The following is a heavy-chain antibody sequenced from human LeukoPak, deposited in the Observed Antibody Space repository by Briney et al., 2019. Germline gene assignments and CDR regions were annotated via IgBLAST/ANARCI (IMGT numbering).Heavy chain of an antibody. D-gene: IGHD6-13*01. CDR2: INPNSGGT. Sequence: ASVKVSCKASGYTFTSYYMHWVRQATGQGLEWMGRINPNSGGTNYAQKFQGRVTMTRDTSISTAYMELSRLRSDDTAVYYCARSTAWYSSSWYGDYWGQGTLVTVSS. CDR1: GYTFTSYY. V-gene: IGHV1-2*06. J-gene: IGHJ4*02. CDR3: ARSTAWYSSSWYGDY.